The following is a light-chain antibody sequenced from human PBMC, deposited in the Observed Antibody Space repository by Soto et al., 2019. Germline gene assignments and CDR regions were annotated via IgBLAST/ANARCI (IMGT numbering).Light chain of an antibody. J-gene: IGLJ3*02. CDR1: SGDVGGYNF. V-gene: IGLV2-11*01. CDR3: DPYGGSYTWV. CDR2: DVS. Sequence: QSALTQPRSVSGSPGQSVTISCTGTSGDVGGYNFGSWYQQHPGNAATLMIFDVSQRPSGVPDRFSGSKSGNTASLTISGLQADDEAGYYCDPYGGSYTWVFGGGTKLTVL.